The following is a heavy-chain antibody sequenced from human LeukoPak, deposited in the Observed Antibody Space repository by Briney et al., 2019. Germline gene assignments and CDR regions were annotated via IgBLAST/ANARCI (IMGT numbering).Heavy chain of an antibody. Sequence: PSETLSLTCTVSGGSISSYYWSWIRQPAGKGLEWIGRIYTSGSTNYNPSLKSRVTMSADTSKNQFSLKLSSVTAADTAVYYCARELHRTSINWFDPWGQGTLATVSS. CDR1: GGSISSYY. J-gene: IGHJ5*02. V-gene: IGHV4-4*07. D-gene: IGHD1-14*01. CDR3: ARELHRTSINWFDP. CDR2: IYTSGST.